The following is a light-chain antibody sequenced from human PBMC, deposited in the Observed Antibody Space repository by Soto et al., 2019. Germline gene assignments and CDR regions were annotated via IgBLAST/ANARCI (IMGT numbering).Light chain of an antibody. CDR3: CSYADGQTLA. J-gene: IGLJ2*01. V-gene: IGLV2-11*01. CDR2: HVV. Sequence: QSALTQPPSASGSPGQSVTISCTGTSSDVGGYNYVSWYQQHPGKAPKLLIYHVVQRPSGVPDRFSDSKSGTTASLIISGLQAEDEADYFCCSYADGQTLAFGGGTKLTVL. CDR1: SSDVGGYNY.